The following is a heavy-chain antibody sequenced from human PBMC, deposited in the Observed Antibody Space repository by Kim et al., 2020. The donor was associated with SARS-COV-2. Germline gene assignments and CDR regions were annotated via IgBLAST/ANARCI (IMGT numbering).Heavy chain of an antibody. CDR2: INHSGTT. V-gene: IGHV4-34*01. J-gene: IGHJ6*02. Sequence: SETLSLTCAVYGGSFSAYYWSWIRQPPGKGLEWIGEINHSGTTNYNPSLNNRVTMSVQTTKNQFSLNLKSVTAADTAVYYCARTPVAGFITRIDGLDIWGQGTTVIVSS. D-gene: IGHD6-19*01. CDR3: ARTPVAGFITRIDGLDI. CDR1: GGSFSAYY.